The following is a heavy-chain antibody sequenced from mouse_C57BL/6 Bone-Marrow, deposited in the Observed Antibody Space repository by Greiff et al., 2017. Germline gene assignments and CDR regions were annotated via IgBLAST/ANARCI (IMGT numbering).Heavy chain of an antibody. V-gene: IGHV6-3*01. J-gene: IGHJ3*01. D-gene: IGHD1-1*02. CDR2: IRLKSDNYAT. Sequence: EVMLVESGGGLVQPGGSLKLSCVASGFTFSNYCMNWVRQSPEKGLEWVAQIRLKSDNYATHYAESVQGRFTISSDDYKSRVYMQMNNLRAEDTGIYYCTGGWVLPWFAYWGQGTLVTVSA. CDR3: TGGWVLPWFAY. CDR1: GFTFSNYC.